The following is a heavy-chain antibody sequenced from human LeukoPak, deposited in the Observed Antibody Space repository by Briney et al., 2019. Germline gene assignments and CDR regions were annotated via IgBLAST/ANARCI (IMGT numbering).Heavy chain of an antibody. CDR3: ARDWGSSGSYYNVLDY. CDR1: GFTFSSYS. CDR2: ISSSSSYI. V-gene: IGHV3-21*01. J-gene: IGHJ4*02. Sequence: PGGSLRLSCAASGFTFSSYSMTWVRQAPGKGLEWVSSISSSSSYIYYADSVKGRFTISRDNAKNSLYLQMNSLRAEDTAVYYCARDWGSSGSYYNVLDYWGQGTLVTVSS. D-gene: IGHD3-10*01.